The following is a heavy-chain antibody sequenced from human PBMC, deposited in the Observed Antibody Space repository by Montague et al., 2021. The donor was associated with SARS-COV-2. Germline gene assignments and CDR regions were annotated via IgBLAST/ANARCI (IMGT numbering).Heavy chain of an antibody. J-gene: IGHJ3*01. D-gene: IGHD2-2*03. V-gene: IGHV4-39*01. Sequence: SETLSLTCTVSGGSISSSSYYWAWIRQPPGKGLEWIGSIYDRGSTYYNPSLKSRVFISVDTSKNQFSLSLTSVTAADTAVYYCARRGYCSGLTCYSALAGSSVFFHYWGQGTLVTVSS. CDR1: GGSISSSSYY. CDR2: IYDRGST. CDR3: ARRGYCSGLTCYSALAGSSVFFHY.